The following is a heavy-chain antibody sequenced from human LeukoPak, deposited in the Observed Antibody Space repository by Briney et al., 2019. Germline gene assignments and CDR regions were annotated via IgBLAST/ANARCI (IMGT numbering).Heavy chain of an antibody. CDR3: ARVGEYCSSTSCYPYYYYGMDV. D-gene: IGHD2-2*01. J-gene: IGHJ6*02. CDR1: GYTFTSYD. CDR2: MNPNSGNT. Sequence: ASVKVSCTASGYTFTSYDINWVPQAPGQGLEWMAWMNPNSGNTAYAQKFQGRVTMTRNTSISTAYMELSSLRSEDTAVYYCARVGEYCSSTSCYPYYYYGMDVWGQGTTVTVSS. V-gene: IGHV1-8*01.